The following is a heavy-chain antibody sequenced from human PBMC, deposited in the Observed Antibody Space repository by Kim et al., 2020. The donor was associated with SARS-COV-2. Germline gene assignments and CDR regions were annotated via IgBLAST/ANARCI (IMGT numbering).Heavy chain of an antibody. Sequence: SETLSLTCTVSGCSISSYYWSWIRQPPGKGLEWIGYIYYSGSTNHNPSLKSRVTISVDMSKNHFSLQLSSVTAADTAVDYCARGERCDGSGRCFDHYYYG. V-gene: IGHV4-59*01. CDR1: GCSISSYY. J-gene: IGHJ6*01. D-gene: IGHD3-10*01. CDR3: ARGERCDGSGRCFDHYYYG. CDR2: IYYSGST.